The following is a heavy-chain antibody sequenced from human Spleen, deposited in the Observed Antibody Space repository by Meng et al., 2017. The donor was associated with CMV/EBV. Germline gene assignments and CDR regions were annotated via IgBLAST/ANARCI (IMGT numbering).Heavy chain of an antibody. V-gene: IGHV1-2*02. CDR3: ARTYDILKDGLDV. D-gene: IGHD3-9*01. Sequence: ASVKVSCKASGYTFTRYYMHWVRQAPGQGLEWMGWINPNSGGTNYAQKFQGRVTMTRDTSISTAYMELSRLRSDDTAIYYCARTYDILKDGLDVWGPGTTVTVSS. CDR2: INPNSGGT. CDR1: GYTFTRYY. J-gene: IGHJ6*02.